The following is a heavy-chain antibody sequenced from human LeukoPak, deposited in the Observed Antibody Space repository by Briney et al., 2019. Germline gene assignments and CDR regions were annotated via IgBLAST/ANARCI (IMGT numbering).Heavy chain of an antibody. CDR3: ARLTFYYDSSDSTLTFDY. V-gene: IGHV4-59*08. J-gene: IGHJ4*02. CDR2: IYYSGST. CDR1: GGSISSYY. D-gene: IGHD3-22*01. Sequence: SETLSLTCTVSGGSISSYYWSWIRQPPGKGLEWIGYIYYSGSTNYNPSLKSRVTISVDTSKNQFSLKLSSVTAADTAVYYCARLTFYYDSSDSTLTFDYWGQGTLVTVSS.